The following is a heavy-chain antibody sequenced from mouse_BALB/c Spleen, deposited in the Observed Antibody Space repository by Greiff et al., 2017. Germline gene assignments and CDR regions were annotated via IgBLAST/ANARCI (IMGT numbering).Heavy chain of an antibody. D-gene: IGHD2-4*01. Sequence: QVQLQQSGAELMKPGASVKISCKATGYTFSSYWIEWVKQRPGHGLEWIGEILPGSGSTNYNEKFKGKATFTADTSSNTAYMQLSSLTSEDSAVYYCARRGEITLDYFDYWGQGTTLTVSS. CDR2: ILPGSGST. CDR1: GYTFSSYW. J-gene: IGHJ2*01. CDR3: ARRGEITLDYFDY. V-gene: IGHV1-9*01.